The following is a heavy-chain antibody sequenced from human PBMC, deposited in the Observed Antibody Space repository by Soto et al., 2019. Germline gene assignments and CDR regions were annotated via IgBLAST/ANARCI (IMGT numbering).Heavy chain of an antibody. J-gene: IGHJ4*02. V-gene: IGHV3-30*18. CDR2: ILYDGSNK. Sequence: PGGSLRLSCAASRFSFSSYGMHWVRQAPGKGLEWVAVILYDGSNKYYADSVKGRFTIPRDNSKNTLYLQMNSLRAEDTAVYYCANDLDCSGGSCYSNFDYWGQGTLVTVSS. CDR3: ANDLDCSGGSCYSNFDY. CDR1: RFSFSSYG. D-gene: IGHD2-15*01.